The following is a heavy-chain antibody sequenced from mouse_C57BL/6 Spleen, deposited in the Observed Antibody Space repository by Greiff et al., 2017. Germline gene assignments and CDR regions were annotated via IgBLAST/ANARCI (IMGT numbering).Heavy chain of an antibody. Sequence: QVQLQQSGAELVRPGTSVKVSCKASGYAFTNYLIEWVKQRPGQGLEWIGVINPGSGGTNYNEKFKGKATLTADKSSSTAYMQLSSLTSEDSAVYFCARYHGCSYFDYWGQGTTLTVSS. V-gene: IGHV1-54*01. D-gene: IGHD1-1*01. J-gene: IGHJ2*01. CDR3: ARYHGCSYFDY. CDR1: GYAFTNYL. CDR2: INPGSGGT.